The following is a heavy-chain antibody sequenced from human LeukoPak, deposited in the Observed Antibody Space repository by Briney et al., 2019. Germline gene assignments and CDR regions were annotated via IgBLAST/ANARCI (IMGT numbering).Heavy chain of an antibody. CDR2: IYSGGST. Sequence: GGSLRLSCAASGFTVSSNYMSWVRQAPGKGLEWVSVIYSGGSTYYADSVEGRFNISRENSKNTLYLQMNSLRVEDTAVYYCAKGHGSYWSGYYIPYYYYMDVWGKGTTVTVSS. D-gene: IGHD3-3*01. V-gene: IGHV3-66*02. CDR1: GFTVSSNY. J-gene: IGHJ6*03. CDR3: AKGHGSYWSGYYIPYYYYMDV.